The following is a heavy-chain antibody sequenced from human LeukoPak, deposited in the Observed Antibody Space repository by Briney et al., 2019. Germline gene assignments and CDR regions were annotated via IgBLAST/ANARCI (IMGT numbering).Heavy chain of an antibody. CDR2: ISSSSSVL. J-gene: IGHJ3*02. CDR3: ARGYSGYDLSAFDI. CDR1: GFTFSGYS. V-gene: IGHV3-48*01. Sequence: PGGSLRLSCAASGFTFSGYSMNWVRQAPGKGLEWVSYISSSSSVLHYADSVKGRFTISRDNAKNSLHLQMNSLRAGDTAVYYCARGYSGYDLSAFDIWGQGTMVTVSS. D-gene: IGHD5-12*01.